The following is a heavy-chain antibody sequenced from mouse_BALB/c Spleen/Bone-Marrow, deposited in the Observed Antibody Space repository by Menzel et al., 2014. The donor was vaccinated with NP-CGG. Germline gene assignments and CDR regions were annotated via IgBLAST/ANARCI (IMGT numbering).Heavy chain of an antibody. CDR3: ARDIGRLLFDY. CDR1: GFTFTDYY. Sequence: EVKLVESGGGLVQPGGSLRLSCATSGFTFTDYYMSWVRQPPGKALEWLGFIRNKANGYTTEYSASVKGRFTISRDNSQSILYLRMNPLRAVDSASYYCARDIGRLLFDYWGQGTTLTVSS. CDR2: IRNKANGYTT. V-gene: IGHV7-3*02. J-gene: IGHJ2*01. D-gene: IGHD1-2*01.